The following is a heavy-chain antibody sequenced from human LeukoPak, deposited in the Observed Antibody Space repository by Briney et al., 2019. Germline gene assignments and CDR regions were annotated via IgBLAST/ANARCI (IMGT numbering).Heavy chain of an antibody. CDR1: GGSISSYY. CDR3: ARAYCSGGSCYSKYFDY. CDR2: IYTSGST. V-gene: IGHV4-4*07. Sequence: SETLSLTCTVSGGSISSYYWSWIRQPAGKGLEWIGRIYTSGSTNYNPSLKSRVTMSVDTSKNQFSLKLSSVTAADTAVYYCARAYCSGGSCYSKYFDYWGQGTLVTVSS. D-gene: IGHD2-15*01. J-gene: IGHJ4*02.